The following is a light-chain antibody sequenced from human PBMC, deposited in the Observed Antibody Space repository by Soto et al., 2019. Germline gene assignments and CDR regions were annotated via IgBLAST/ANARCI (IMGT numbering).Light chain of an antibody. CDR3: QQYGGSSTR. Sequence: EIVLTQSPGTLSLSPGERATLSCRASQTVTSDYLAWYQQKPGQAPRLLIYGASSRTTGIPDRFSGSGSGTGFTLTISRLEPEDFAVYYCQQYGGSSTRFGQGTKLEIK. J-gene: IGKJ2*03. CDR2: GAS. V-gene: IGKV3-20*01. CDR1: QTVTSDY.